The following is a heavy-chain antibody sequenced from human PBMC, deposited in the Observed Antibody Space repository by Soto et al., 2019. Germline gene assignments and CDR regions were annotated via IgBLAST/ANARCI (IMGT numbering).Heavy chain of an antibody. D-gene: IGHD6-19*01. Sequence: SETLSLTCTVSGGSISSYYWSWIRQPPGKGLEWIGYIYYSGSTNYSPSLKSRATISVDTSKNQFSLKLSSVTAADTAVYYCARENLGGAVAGTFDYWGQGTLVTVSS. V-gene: IGHV4-59*01. CDR1: GGSISSYY. CDR3: ARENLGGAVAGTFDY. J-gene: IGHJ4*02. CDR2: IYYSGST.